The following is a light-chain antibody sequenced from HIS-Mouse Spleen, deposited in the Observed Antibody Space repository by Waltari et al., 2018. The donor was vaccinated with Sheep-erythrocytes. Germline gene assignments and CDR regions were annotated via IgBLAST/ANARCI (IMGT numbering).Light chain of an antibody. CDR2: EGS. CDR1: SSDVGSYTL. J-gene: IGLJ3*02. CDR3: CSYAGSSTPWV. V-gene: IGLV2-23*01. Sequence: QSALTQPASVSGSPGQSITIPCTGTSSDVGSYTLVSWYQQHPGNAPKLMSYEGSKRHSGGSNRFSGSKSGNTASLTISGLQAEDEADYYCCSYAGSSTPWVFGGGTKLTVL.